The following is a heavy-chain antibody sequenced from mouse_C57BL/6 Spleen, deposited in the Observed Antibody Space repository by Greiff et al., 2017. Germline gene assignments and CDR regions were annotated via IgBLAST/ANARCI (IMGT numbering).Heavy chain of an antibody. J-gene: IGHJ3*01. CDR2: IYPGSGNT. CDR1: GYTFTSYW. Sequence: QVQLQQPGAELVMPGASVKLSCKASGYTFTSYWMHWVKQRPGQGLEWIARIYPGSGNTYYNEKFKGKATLTAEKSSSTAYMQLSSLTSEDSAVYFCAREWAYYSNWFAYWGQGTLVTVSA. CDR3: AREWAYYSNWFAY. V-gene: IGHV1-76*01. D-gene: IGHD2-5*01.